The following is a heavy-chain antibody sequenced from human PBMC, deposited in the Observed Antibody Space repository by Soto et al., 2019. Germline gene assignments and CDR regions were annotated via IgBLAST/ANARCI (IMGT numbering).Heavy chain of an antibody. CDR1: GGTFSSYA. J-gene: IGHJ6*02. CDR2: IIPIFGTA. D-gene: IGHD6-6*01. V-gene: IGHV1-69*01. CDR3: VSPEYSSSRYYYYGMDV. Sequence: QVQLVQSGAEVKKPGSSVKVSCKASGGTFSSYAISWVRQAPGQGLEWMGGIIPIFGTANYAQKFQGRVTITADESTSTAYMELSSLRSEDTAVYYCVSPEYSSSRYYYYGMDVWGQGTTVTVSS.